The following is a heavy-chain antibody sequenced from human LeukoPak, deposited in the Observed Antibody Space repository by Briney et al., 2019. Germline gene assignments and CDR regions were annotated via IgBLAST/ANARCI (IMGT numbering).Heavy chain of an antibody. Sequence: GGFLRLSCAASGFKFTNYAMTWVRQAPGKGLEWVSGISGSGDVMNYADSVKGRFTISRDNSKNTLYLQMNSLRAEDTALYYCAKNYGSGGENYYNAGSWGQGTLVTVSS. CDR1: GFKFTNYA. D-gene: IGHD1-7*01. CDR2: ISGSGDVM. CDR3: AKNYGSGGENYYNAGS. J-gene: IGHJ5*02. V-gene: IGHV3-23*01.